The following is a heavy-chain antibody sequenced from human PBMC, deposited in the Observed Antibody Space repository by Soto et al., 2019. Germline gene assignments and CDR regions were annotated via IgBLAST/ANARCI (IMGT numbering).Heavy chain of an antibody. D-gene: IGHD5-18*01. CDR2: ISYDGSNK. V-gene: IGHV3-30*18. Sequence: GGSLRLSCAASGFTFSSYGMHWVRQAPGKGLEWVAVISYDGSNKYYADSVKGRFTISRDNSKNTLYLQMNSLRAEDTAVYYWAKDQALPYGYAPKPNAYYYYGMDVWGQGTTVTVSS. CDR3: AKDQALPYGYAPKPNAYYYYGMDV. J-gene: IGHJ6*02. CDR1: GFTFSSYG.